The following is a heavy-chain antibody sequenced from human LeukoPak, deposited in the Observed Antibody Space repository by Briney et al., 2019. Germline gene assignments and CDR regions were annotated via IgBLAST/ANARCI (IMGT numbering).Heavy chain of an antibody. D-gene: IGHD3-22*01. J-gene: IGHJ4*02. CDR2: IKQDGSES. CDR3: ARQTYNYDSSGYDIDY. CDR1: GFMFSNYW. V-gene: IGHV3-7*01. Sequence: GGSLRLSCAASGFMFSNYWMSWVRQAPGKGLEWVANIKQDGSESRYVDSVKGRFTISRDNAKNSLYLQMNSLRAEDTAVYYCARQTYNYDSSGYDIDYWGQGTLVTVSS.